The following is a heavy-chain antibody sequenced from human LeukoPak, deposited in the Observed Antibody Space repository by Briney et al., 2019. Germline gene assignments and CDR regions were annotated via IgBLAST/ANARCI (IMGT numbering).Heavy chain of an antibody. Sequence: ASVKVSCKASGYTFTGYYMHWVRQAPGQGLEWMGWINPNSGGTNYAQKFQGRVTMTRDTSISTAYMELSRLRSDDTAVYYCARSVYCSSTSCYGDFDYWGQGTLVTVSS. CDR1: GYTFTGYY. CDR3: ARSVYCSSTSCYGDFDY. CDR2: INPNSGGT. J-gene: IGHJ4*02. V-gene: IGHV1-2*02. D-gene: IGHD2-2*01.